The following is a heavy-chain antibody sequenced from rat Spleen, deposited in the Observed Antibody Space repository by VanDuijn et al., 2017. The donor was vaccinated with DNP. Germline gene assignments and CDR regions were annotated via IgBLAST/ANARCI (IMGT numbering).Heavy chain of an antibody. V-gene: IGHV5-27*01. CDR2: ISTGGGSS. Sequence: EVQLVESGGGLVQPGRSLKLSCAASGFTFSSYYMAWVRQAPTKGLEWVAYISTGGGSSYYRDSVKGRFTISRDNVKTTLYLQMDSLRSEDTATYYCTTVAVATDWFAYWGQGTLVTVSS. J-gene: IGHJ3*01. D-gene: IGHD1-8*01. CDR1: GFTFSSYY. CDR3: TTVAVATDWFAY.